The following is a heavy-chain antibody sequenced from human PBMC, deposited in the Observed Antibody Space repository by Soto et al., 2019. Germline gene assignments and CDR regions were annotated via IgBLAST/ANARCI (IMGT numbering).Heavy chain of an antibody. CDR2: IYPSNSET. J-gene: IGHJ4*02. CDR3: ARPGGSGTFYRFEY. Sequence: PGESLKISCTGSGYAFTNFWVAWVRQTPGKGLEWMGIIYPSNSETRYSPPFQGRVTISVDKSTSTSCLQWSSLKASDTAMYYCARPGGSGTFYRFEYWGQATPVTVSA. D-gene: IGHD3-10*01. V-gene: IGHV5-51*01. CDR1: GYAFTNFW.